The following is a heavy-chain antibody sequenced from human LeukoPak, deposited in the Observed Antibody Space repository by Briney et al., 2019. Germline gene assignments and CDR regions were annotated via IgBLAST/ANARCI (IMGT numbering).Heavy chain of an antibody. V-gene: IGHV3-23*01. CDR3: AKVDQPLLYSATYFDY. J-gene: IGHJ4*02. Sequence: GGSLRLSCAASGFTFSSYAMSWVRQAPGKGLEWVSAISGSGGSTYYADSVKGRFTISRDNSKNTLYLQMNSLRAEDTAVHYCAKVDQPLLYSATYFDYWGQGTLVTVSS. D-gene: IGHD2-2*02. CDR1: GFTFSSYA. CDR2: ISGSGGST.